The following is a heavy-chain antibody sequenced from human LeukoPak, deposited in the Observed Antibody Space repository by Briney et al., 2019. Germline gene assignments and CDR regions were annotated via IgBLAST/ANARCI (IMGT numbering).Heavy chain of an antibody. CDR2: IYHSGST. Sequence: SETLSLTCTVSGYSISSGYYWGWIRQPPRKGLEWIGSIYHSGSTSYNPSLKSRVTISVDTSKNQFSLNLSSVTAADTAVYYCAREGEPGSLDYWGQGTLVTVSS. V-gene: IGHV4-38-2*02. J-gene: IGHJ4*02. D-gene: IGHD1-14*01. CDR3: AREGEPGSLDY. CDR1: GYSISSGYY.